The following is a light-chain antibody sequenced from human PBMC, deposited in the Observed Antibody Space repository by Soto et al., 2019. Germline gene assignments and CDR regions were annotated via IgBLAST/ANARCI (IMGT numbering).Light chain of an antibody. Sequence: QSALTQPASVSGSPGQSITISCTGTSSDVGGYNYVSWYQQHPVKAPKLMIYDVTNRPSGVSDRFSGSKSGNTASLTISGLQAEDEADYYCSSYTSSSTPYVFGTRTKVTVL. CDR1: SSDVGGYNY. CDR2: DVT. CDR3: SSYTSSSTPYV. J-gene: IGLJ1*01. V-gene: IGLV2-14*01.